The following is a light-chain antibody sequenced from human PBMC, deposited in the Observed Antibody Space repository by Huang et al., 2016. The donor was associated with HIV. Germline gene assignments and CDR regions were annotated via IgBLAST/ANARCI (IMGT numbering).Light chain of an antibody. V-gene: IGKV2-28*01. CDR2: LGS. Sequence: DIVMTQSPLSLAVTPGEPASISCRSSQSLLHSNGYNYLDWFLQKPVQSPQLLCYLGSHRASGVPDRFSGSGSGTDFALKISRVEADDVGIYYCMQSLQTPPYTFGQGTKLEIK. CDR1: QSLLHSNGYNY. CDR3: MQSLQTPPYT. J-gene: IGKJ2*01.